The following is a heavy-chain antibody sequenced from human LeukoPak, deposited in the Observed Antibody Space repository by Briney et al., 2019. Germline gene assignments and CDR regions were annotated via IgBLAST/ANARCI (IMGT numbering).Heavy chain of an antibody. D-gene: IGHD6-6*01. CDR2: INPNSGGT. Sequence: ASVKVSCKASGYTFTGYYMHWVRQAPGQGLEWMGWINPNSGGTNYAQKFQGRVTMTRDTSISTAYMELSRRRSDDTAVYYCARDAGSEQLVSNWFDPWGQGTLVTVSS. J-gene: IGHJ5*02. CDR3: ARDAGSEQLVSNWFDP. CDR1: GYTFTGYY. V-gene: IGHV1-2*02.